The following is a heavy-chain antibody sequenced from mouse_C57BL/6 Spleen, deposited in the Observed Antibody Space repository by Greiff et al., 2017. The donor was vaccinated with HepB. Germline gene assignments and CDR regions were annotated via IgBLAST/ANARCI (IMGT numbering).Heavy chain of an antibody. V-gene: IGHV14-2*01. CDR2: IDPEDGET. D-gene: IGHD1-1*01. Sequence: EVQLQQSGAELVKPGASVKLSCTASGFNIKDYYMHWVKQRTEQGLEWIGRIDPEDGETKYAPKFQGKATITADTSSNSPYLQLSSLTSVDTAVYYCGRGGSSPLYAMDYWGQGTTVTVSS. CDR3: GRGGSSPLYAMDY. CDR1: GFNIKDYY. J-gene: IGHJ4*01.